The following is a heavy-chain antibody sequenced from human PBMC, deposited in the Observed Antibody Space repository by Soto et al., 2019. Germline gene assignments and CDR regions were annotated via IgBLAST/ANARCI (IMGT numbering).Heavy chain of an antibody. CDR2: VYYSGST. CDR1: GGSISSGDYY. J-gene: IGHJ3*02. V-gene: IGHV4-30-4*01. D-gene: IGHD1-20*01. CDR3: ARVRHINAFDI. Sequence: QVQLQESGPGLVKPSQTLSLTCTVSGGSISSGDYYWRWIRQPPGKGLEWIGYVYYSGSTYYHPYLKRRVTTPVDTSKNQFSLKLSPVTAADTAGYYCARVRHINAFDIWGQGTMVTVSS.